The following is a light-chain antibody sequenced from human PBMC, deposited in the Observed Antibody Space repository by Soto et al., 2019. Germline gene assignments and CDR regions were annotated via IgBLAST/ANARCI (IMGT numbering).Light chain of an antibody. V-gene: IGLV2-14*01. J-gene: IGLJ3*02. Sequence: QSALTQPASVSGSPGQSITISCTGTSSDIGIFNYVSWDQQHPGKAPKLIIYEVTNRPSGVSDRFSGSKSGSTASLNISGLQADDEADYYCSSYTSSSALGVFGGGTKLTVL. CDR3: SSYTSSSALGV. CDR1: SSDIGIFNY. CDR2: EVT.